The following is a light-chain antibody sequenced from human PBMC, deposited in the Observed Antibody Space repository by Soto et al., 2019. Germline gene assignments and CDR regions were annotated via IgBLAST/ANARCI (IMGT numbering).Light chain of an antibody. CDR1: QNIRNN. Sequence: DIVLTQSPGTLSLSPGERATLSCRASQNIRNNLAWYQQKPGQAPRLLFSDTSTRATTVPARFSGSGSGTEFTLTISSLQSEDFAVYYCQQYNNWPPYTFGQGTKVDIK. CDR2: DTS. V-gene: IGKV3-15*01. J-gene: IGKJ2*01. CDR3: QQYNNWPPYT.